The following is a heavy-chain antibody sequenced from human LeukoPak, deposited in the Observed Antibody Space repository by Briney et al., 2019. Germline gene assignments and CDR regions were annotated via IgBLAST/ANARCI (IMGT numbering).Heavy chain of an antibody. D-gene: IGHD2-21*01. Sequence: SETLSLTCTVSGGSISSSSYYWGWIRQPPGKGLEWIGSIYYSGSTYYNPSLKSRVTISVDTSKNQFSLKLSSVTAADTAVYYCARLRKGVAFGYWGQGTLVTVSS. J-gene: IGHJ4*02. CDR2: IYYSGST. CDR1: GGSISSSSYY. CDR3: ARLRKGVAFGY. V-gene: IGHV4-39*01.